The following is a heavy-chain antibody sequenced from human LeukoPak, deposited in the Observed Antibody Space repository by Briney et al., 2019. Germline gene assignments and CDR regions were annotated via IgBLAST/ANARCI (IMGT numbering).Heavy chain of an antibody. D-gene: IGHD6-19*01. CDR1: GGSFSGYY. CDR3: ARESNWAVAGTGVWFDP. CDR2: INHSGST. J-gene: IGHJ5*02. V-gene: IGHV4-34*01. Sequence: PSETLSLTCAVYGGSFSGYYWSWIRQPPGKGLEWIGEINHSGSTNYNPSLKSRVTISVDTSKNQFSLKLSSVTAADTAVYYCARESNWAVAGTGVWFDPWGQGTLVTVSS.